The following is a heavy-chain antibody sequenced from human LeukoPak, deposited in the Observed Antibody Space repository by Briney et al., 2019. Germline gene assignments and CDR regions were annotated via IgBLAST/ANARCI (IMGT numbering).Heavy chain of an antibody. D-gene: IGHD2-15*01. Sequence: GFLRLSCAVSGFTASIYYMTWVRQAPGKGLEWVSYLYRDGSTYYADSVKDRFSISRDNPKNTVYLQMNSLRAEDTAVYYCARGPGWNYFDYWGQGTLVTVSS. CDR2: LYRDGST. J-gene: IGHJ4*02. V-gene: IGHV3-66*01. CDR3: ARGPGWNYFDY. CDR1: GFTASIYY.